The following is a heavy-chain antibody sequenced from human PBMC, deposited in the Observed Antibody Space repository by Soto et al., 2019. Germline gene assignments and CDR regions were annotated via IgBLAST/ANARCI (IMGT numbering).Heavy chain of an antibody. J-gene: IGHJ4*02. CDR3: ARDEGGYDILTGYYKAHHFDQ. D-gene: IGHD3-9*01. V-gene: IGHV1-69*01. CDR1: GGLFSSYP. Sequence: QEQLVQSGAEVKKPGSSVKVSCKASGGLFSSYPISWVRQVPGQGLEWMGGIIPVFQTAYYTQRFQGRVTITADESTNTAYMELSSLRSEDTAVYYCARDEGGYDILTGYYKAHHFDQWGQGALVTVSS. CDR2: IIPVFQTA.